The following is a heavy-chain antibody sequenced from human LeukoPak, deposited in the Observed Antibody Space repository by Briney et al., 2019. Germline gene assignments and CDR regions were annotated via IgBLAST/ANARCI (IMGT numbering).Heavy chain of an antibody. CDR2: TYYRSKWYN. D-gene: IGHD3-16*02. CDR3: ARVQGTYYDYVWGSYRPHYYFDY. Sequence: SQTLSLTCAISGDSASSNSAAWNWIRQSPSRGLEWLGRTYYRSKWYNDYAVSVKSRITINPDTSKNQFSLQLNSVTPEDTAVYYCARVQGTYYDYVWGSYRPHYYFDYWGRGTLVTVSS. CDR1: GDSASSNSAA. J-gene: IGHJ4*02. V-gene: IGHV6-1*01.